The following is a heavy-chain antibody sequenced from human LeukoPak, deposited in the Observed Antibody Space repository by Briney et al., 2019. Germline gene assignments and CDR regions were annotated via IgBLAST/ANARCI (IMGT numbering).Heavy chain of an antibody. J-gene: IGHJ3*02. D-gene: IGHD3-22*01. CDR3: ARVVMRLGNAFDI. CDR2: ISAYNGNT. CDR1: GYTFSDYG. V-gene: IGHV1-18*01. Sequence: ASVKVSCKASGYTFSDYGISWVRQAPGQGLEWMGWISAYNGNTNYAQKLQGRVTLTTDTSTSTAYMELRSLRSDDTAVYYCARVVMRLGNAFDIWGQGTMITVSS.